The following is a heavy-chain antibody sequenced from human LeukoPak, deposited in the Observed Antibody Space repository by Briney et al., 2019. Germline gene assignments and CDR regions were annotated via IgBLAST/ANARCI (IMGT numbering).Heavy chain of an antibody. CDR3: ARASKVRGAKYYFDY. CDR1: GGSLSGYY. J-gene: IGHJ4*02. V-gene: IGHV4-34*01. CDR2: INHSGST. D-gene: IGHD3-10*01. Sequence: PSETLSLTRAVYGGSLSGYYWSWIPQPPGKGLEWIGEINHSGSTNYNTSLTSRVTISVDTSKNQFSLKLSSVTAADTAVYYCARASKVRGAKYYFDYWGQGTLVTVSS.